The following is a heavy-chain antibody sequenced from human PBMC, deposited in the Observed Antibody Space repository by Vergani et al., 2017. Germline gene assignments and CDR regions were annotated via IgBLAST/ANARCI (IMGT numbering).Heavy chain of an antibody. CDR3: ARVGPFGVVPDY. J-gene: IGHJ4*02. V-gene: IGHV1-8*01. D-gene: IGHD3-3*01. Sequence: QVPLVPSGAAVKTPGASVKVSCKASGYTFTNYDLSWVRQATGHGLEWMGWMNPDNGNTGYAQRFQGRVTMTRKTSISTAYLELSSLRSDDTAVYYCARVGPFGVVPDYWGQGTLVTVSS. CDR2: MNPDNGNT. CDR1: GYTFTNYD.